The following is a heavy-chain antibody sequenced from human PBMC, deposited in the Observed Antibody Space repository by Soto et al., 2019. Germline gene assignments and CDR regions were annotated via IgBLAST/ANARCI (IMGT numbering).Heavy chain of an antibody. CDR1: GGSISSSSYY. CDR3: ARHKPDYYDSSGPPHWFDP. CDR2: IYYSGST. V-gene: IGHV4-39*01. Sequence: SETLSLTCTVSGGSISSSSYYWGWIRQPPGKGLEWIGSIYYSGSTYYNPSLKSRVTISVDTSKNQFSLKLSSVTAADTAVYYCARHKPDYYDSSGPPHWFDPWGQGTLVTVSS. D-gene: IGHD3-22*01. J-gene: IGHJ5*02.